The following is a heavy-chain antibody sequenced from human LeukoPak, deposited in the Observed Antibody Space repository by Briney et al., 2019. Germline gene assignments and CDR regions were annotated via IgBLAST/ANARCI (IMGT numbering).Heavy chain of an antibody. CDR2: IDPDSGGT. Sequence: ASVKVSCKPSGYTFTDYYMHWVRQAPGQGLEWMGWIDPDSGGTNYAQKFQGRVTMTRDTSINTAFMELSRLTSDDTAVYYCARGSVYFDYSGQGTLVTVSS. V-gene: IGHV1-2*02. CDR3: ARGSVYFDY. CDR1: GYTFTDYY. J-gene: IGHJ4*02. D-gene: IGHD6-25*01.